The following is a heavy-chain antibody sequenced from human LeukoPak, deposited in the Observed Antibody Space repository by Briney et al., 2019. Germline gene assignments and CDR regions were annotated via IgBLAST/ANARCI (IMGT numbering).Heavy chain of an antibody. V-gene: IGHV4-31*03. D-gene: IGHD3-10*01. CDR2: IYYSGST. CDR3: AREAYGSGSYRDAFDI. J-gene: IGHJ3*02. Sequence: PSETLSLTCTVSGGSISSGGYYWSWIRQHPGKGLEWIGYIYYSGSTYYNPSLKSRVTISVDTSKNQFSLKLSSVTAADTAVYYCAREAYGSGSYRDAFDIWGQGTMVTVSS. CDR1: GGSISSGGYY.